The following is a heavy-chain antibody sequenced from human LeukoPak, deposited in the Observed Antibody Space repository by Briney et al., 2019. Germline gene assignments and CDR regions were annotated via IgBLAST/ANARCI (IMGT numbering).Heavy chain of an antibody. CDR2: IHHSGST. Sequence: SQTLSLTCAVSGGSISSSGYSWNWIRQPPGKGLEWIGYIHHSGSTYYNPSLKSRVTISVDRSKNQFSLKLSSVTAADTAMYYCAKGYYYGSGSYSDPFDYWGQGTLVTVSS. V-gene: IGHV4-30-2*01. CDR1: GGSISSSGYS. J-gene: IGHJ4*02. D-gene: IGHD3-10*01. CDR3: AKGYYYGSGSYSDPFDY.